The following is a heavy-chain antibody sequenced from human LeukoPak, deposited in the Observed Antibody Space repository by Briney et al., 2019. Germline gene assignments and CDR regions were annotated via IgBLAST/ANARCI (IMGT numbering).Heavy chain of an antibody. CDR3: TTVDTTAMVSRGVDY. J-gene: IGHJ4*02. CDR2: IKSKTDGGTT. CDR1: GFTFSSYA. V-gene: IGHV3-15*01. D-gene: IGHD5-18*01. Sequence: GGSLRLSCAASGFTFSSYAMHWVRQAPGKGLEWVGRIKSKTDGGTTDYAAPVKGRFTISRDDSKNTLYLQMNSLKTEDTAVYYCTTVDTTAMVSRGVDYWGQGTLVTVSS.